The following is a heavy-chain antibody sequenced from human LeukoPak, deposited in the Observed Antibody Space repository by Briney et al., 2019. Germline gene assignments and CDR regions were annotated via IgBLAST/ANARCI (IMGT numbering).Heavy chain of an antibody. CDR2: INPNSGGT. Sequence: ASVKVSCKASGYTFTGYYMHWVRQAPGQGLEWKGWINPNSGGTNYAQKFQGRVTMTRDTSISTAYMELSRLRSDDTAVYYCARVRVTSPLAPFDYWGQGTLVTVSS. V-gene: IGHV1-2*02. D-gene: IGHD1-14*01. CDR1: GYTFTGYY. J-gene: IGHJ4*02. CDR3: ARVRVTSPLAPFDY.